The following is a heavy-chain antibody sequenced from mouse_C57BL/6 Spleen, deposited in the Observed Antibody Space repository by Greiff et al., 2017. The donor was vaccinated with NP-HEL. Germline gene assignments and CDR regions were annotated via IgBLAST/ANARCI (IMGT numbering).Heavy chain of an antibody. CDR1: GYAFSSYW. J-gene: IGHJ4*01. Sequence: QVQLQQSGAELVKPGASVKISCKASGYAFSSYWMNWVKQRPGKGLEWIGQIYPGDGDTNYNGKFKGKATLTADKSSSTAYMQLSSLTSEDSAVYFCARVRDYPYAMDYWGQGTSVTVSS. D-gene: IGHD5-5*01. CDR3: ARVRDYPYAMDY. V-gene: IGHV1-80*01. CDR2: IYPGDGDT.